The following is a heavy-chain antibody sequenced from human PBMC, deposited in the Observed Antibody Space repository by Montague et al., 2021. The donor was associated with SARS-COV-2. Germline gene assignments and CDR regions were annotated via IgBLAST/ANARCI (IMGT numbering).Heavy chain of an antibody. CDR3: ARHASYDYSKDLYYYYYYGMDV. CDR1: GXSISSSSYY. J-gene: IGHJ6*02. Sequence: SETPSLTCTVSGXSISSSSYYWGWIRQPPGKGLEWIGSIYYSGSTYYNPSLKSRVTISVDTSKNQFSLKLSSVTAADMAVYYCARHASYDYSKDLYYYYYYGMDVWGQGTTVTVSS. D-gene: IGHD4-11*01. CDR2: IYYSGST. V-gene: IGHV4-39*01.